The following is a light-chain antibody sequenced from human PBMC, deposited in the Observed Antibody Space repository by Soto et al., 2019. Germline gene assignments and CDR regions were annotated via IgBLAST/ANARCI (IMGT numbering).Light chain of an antibody. J-gene: IGKJ4*01. CDR3: QQRSNWPPS. CDR2: DAS. CDR1: QSVSKY. V-gene: IGKV3-11*01. Sequence: ETVLTQSPPTLSLSPGEGATLSCRASQSVSKYLAWYQQKPGQAPRLLIYDASTRATGIPARFSGSGSGTDFTLTISSLEPEDFAVYYRQQRSNWPPSFGGGTKVEIK.